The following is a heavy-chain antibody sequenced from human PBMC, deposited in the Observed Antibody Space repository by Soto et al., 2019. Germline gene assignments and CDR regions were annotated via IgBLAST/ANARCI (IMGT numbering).Heavy chain of an antibody. CDR1: GGAISNYY. CDR2: IYYTGTT. V-gene: IGHV4-59*01. D-gene: IGHD2-2*01. J-gene: IGHJ1*01. Sequence: SETLSLTCSVSGGAISNYYWTWIRQPPGKGLEWIGNIYYTGTTNYNPSLKSRVTISVDTSKNQFSLKLSSVTAADTAVYYCARGYCSSSSCYFHHWGQGTLVTVSS. CDR3: ARGYCSSSSCYFHH.